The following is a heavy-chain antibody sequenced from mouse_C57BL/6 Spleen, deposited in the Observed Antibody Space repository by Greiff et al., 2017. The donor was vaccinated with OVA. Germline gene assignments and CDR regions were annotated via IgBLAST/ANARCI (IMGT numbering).Heavy chain of an antibody. D-gene: IGHD2-5*01. CDR1: GYSITSGYY. J-gene: IGHJ3*01. CDR2: ISYDGSN. Sequence: EVKLEESGPGLVKPSQSLSLTCSVTGYSITSGYYWNWIRQFPGNKLEWMGYISYDGSNNYNPSLKNRISITRDTSKNQFFLKLNSVTTEDTATYYCASAYYSNYVSYWGQGTLVTVSA. V-gene: IGHV3-6*01. CDR3: ASAYYSNYVSY.